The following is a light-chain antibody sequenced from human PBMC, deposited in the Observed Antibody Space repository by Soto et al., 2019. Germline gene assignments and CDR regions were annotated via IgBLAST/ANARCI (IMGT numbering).Light chain of an antibody. CDR1: QSISSW. CDR3: QQYNVYSPWT. CDR2: DAS. J-gene: IGKJ1*01. Sequence: DSQMTQSPSTLSASVGDRVTITCRASQSISSWLAWYQQKPGKAPKLLIYDASTLESGVPSRFSGSGSGTEFTLTITSLQPDDFATYYCQQYNVYSPWTFGQGTKVDI. V-gene: IGKV1-5*01.